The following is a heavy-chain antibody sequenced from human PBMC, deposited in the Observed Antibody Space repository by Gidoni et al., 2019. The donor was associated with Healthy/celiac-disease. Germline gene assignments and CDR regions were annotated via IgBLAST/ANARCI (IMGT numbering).Heavy chain of an antibody. J-gene: IGHJ4*02. CDR2: ISSSSSYI. CDR1: GFTFSSYS. D-gene: IGHD6-19*01. V-gene: IGHV3-21*01. Sequence: EVQLLESGGGLFNPGGSLRLSCAASGFTFSSYSMNCVRQAPGKGLEWVSSISSSSSYIYYADSVKGRFTISRENAKNSLYLQMNSLRAEDTAVYYCARDRGSSGWLDYWGQGTLVTVSS. CDR3: ARDRGSSGWLDY.